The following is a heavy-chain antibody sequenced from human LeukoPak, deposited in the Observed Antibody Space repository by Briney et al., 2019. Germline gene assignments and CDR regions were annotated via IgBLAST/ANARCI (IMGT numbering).Heavy chain of an antibody. CDR1: GFTFSSYA. D-gene: IGHD2-2*01. V-gene: IGHV3-30-3*01. Sequence: GGSLRLSCAASGFTFSSYAMHWVRQAPGKGLEWVAVISYDGSNKYYADSVKGRFTISRDNSKNTLYLQMNSLRAEDTAVYYCAKGYCSSTSCSSYYYYYYYMDVWGKGTTVTVSS. J-gene: IGHJ6*03. CDR3: AKGYCSSTSCSSYYYYYYYMDV. CDR2: ISYDGSNK.